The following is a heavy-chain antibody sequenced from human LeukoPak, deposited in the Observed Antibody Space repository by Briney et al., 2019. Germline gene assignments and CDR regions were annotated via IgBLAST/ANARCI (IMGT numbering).Heavy chain of an antibody. J-gene: IGHJ4*02. V-gene: IGHV5-51*01. CDR3: ASTTMVRGVISYFDS. CDR2: IYPGDSAT. D-gene: IGHD3-10*01. CDR1: GYSFTTYW. Sequence: GESLNISCKGSGYSFTTYWIGWVRQMPGKGLEWMGIIYPGDSATRYSPSFQGQVTISADKSISTAYLQWSSLKASDTAMYYCASTTMVRGVISYFDSWGQGTVVTVSS.